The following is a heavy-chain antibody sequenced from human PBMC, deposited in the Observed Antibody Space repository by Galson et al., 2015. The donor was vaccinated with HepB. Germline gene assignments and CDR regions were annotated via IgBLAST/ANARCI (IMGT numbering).Heavy chain of an antibody. V-gene: IGHV3-23*01. D-gene: IGHD2-21*01. CDR2: IGSDFNT. Sequence: SLRLSCAASGFFFSGNAMSWVRQAPGKGLEWVSAIGSDFNTHYTDSVKGRFTISRDNSRNTLYLQMSGLRAEDTALSYCVKDLFAGQSDYWGQGTLVTVSS. CDR1: GFFFSGNA. CDR3: VKDLFAGQSDY. J-gene: IGHJ4*02.